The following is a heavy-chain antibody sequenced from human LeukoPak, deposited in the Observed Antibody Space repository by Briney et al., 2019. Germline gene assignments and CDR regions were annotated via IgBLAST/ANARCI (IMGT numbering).Heavy chain of an antibody. Sequence: GGSLRLSCAASGFTFSSYWMSWVRQSPGKGLEWVANIKQDGSEKYFMDSVKGRFTISRDNAKNALYLEMNSERAEDTAEYFCARERMYSGSGSTYPYYDYWGRGTLVTVSS. J-gene: IGHJ4*02. V-gene: IGHV3-7*01. CDR1: GFTFSSYW. CDR3: ARERMYSGSGSTYPYYDY. D-gene: IGHD3-10*01. CDR2: IKQDGSEK.